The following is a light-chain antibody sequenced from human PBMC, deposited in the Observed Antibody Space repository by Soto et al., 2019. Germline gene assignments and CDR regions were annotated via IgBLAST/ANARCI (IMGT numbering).Light chain of an antibody. CDR1: SSDIGAYDY. Sequence: QSALTQPASLSGSPGQSITISCTGTSSDIGAYDYVSWFQQHPGKAPKLMISEVNNRPSGVSNRFSASKSADTASLTISGLQAEDEANYYCCSYTTSTTYVFGTGTKLTVL. CDR2: EVN. J-gene: IGLJ1*01. V-gene: IGLV2-14*01. CDR3: CSYTTSTTYV.